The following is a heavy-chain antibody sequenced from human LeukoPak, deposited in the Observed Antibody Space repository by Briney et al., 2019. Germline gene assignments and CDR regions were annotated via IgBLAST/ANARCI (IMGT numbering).Heavy chain of an antibody. CDR2: INHSGST. CDR1: GGSFSGYY. CDR3: ARVVVAAEGGGYFDY. J-gene: IGHJ4*02. Sequence: SETLSLTCAVYGGSFSGYYWSWIRQPPGKGLEWIGEINHSGSTNYNPSLKSRVTISVDTSKNQFSLKLSSVTAADTAVYYCARVVVAAEGGGYFDYWGQGTLVTASS. D-gene: IGHD2-15*01. V-gene: IGHV4-34*01.